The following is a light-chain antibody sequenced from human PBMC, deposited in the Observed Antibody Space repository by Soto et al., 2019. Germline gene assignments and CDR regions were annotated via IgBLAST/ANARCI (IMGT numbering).Light chain of an antibody. V-gene: IGKV3-11*01. Sequence: ETVLTQSPATLSLSPGERSTLSFRASESVSNSLAWYQHKPGQAPRLLIYNASNRATGIPARFSGSGSGTDFTLTISSLEPEDFAVYYCQQRSNLITFGQGTRLEI. CDR1: ESVSNS. J-gene: IGKJ5*01. CDR3: QQRSNLIT. CDR2: NAS.